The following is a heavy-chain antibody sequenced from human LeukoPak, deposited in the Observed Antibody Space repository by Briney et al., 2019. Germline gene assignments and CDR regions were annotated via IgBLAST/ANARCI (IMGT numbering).Heavy chain of an antibody. D-gene: IGHD5-18*01. CDR3: ARSSGHSYGDFDY. J-gene: IGHJ4*02. Sequence: SETLSLTCSVSGVSITSNYWSWIRQPPGKGLEWLGYTHHSGATSYNPPLKSRSTMSLDTSNNQFSLKLSSVTAADTAVYYCARSSGHSYGDFDYWGQGNLVTVSS. V-gene: IGHV4-59*01. CDR1: GVSITSNY. CDR2: THHSGAT.